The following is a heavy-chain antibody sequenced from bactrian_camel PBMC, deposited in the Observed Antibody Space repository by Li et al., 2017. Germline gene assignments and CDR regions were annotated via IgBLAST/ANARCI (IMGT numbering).Heavy chain of an antibody. CDR1: GFTFSDSA. CDR2: ISDGGDLT. V-gene: IGHV3S40*01. CDR3: AKQAAEVEFDY. Sequence: VQLVESGGGLVQPGGSLTLSCVASGFTFSDSAMSWVRQAPGKALEWVSSISDGGDLTWYADSVKGRFAVSRDNAKNTAYLQMNSLRPDDTAVYYCAKQAAEVEFDYWGQGTQVTVS. J-gene: IGHJ6*01. D-gene: IGHD3*01.